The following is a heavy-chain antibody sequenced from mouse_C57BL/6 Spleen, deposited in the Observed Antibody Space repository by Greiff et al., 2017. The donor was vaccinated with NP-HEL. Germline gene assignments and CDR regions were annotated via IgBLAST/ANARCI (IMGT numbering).Heavy chain of an antibody. V-gene: IGHV1-61*01. J-gene: IGHJ2*01. Sequence: QVQLQQPGAELVRPGSSVKLSCKASGYTFTSYWMDWVKQRPGQGLEWIGNIYPSDSETHYTQKFKDKATLTVDKSSSTAYMQLSSLTSEDSAVYYCARNYGIDYWGQGTTLTVSS. CDR3: ARNYGIDY. CDR1: GYTFTSYW. D-gene: IGHD1-1*01. CDR2: IYPSDSET.